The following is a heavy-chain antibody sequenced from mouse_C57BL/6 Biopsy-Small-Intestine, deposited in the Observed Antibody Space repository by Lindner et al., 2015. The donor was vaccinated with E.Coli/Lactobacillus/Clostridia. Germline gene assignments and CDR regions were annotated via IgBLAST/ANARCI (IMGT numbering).Heavy chain of an antibody. CDR1: GYAFSSSW. CDR3: ANWDVSAY. J-gene: IGHJ3*01. V-gene: IGHV1-80*01. D-gene: IGHD4-1*01. Sequence: VQLQESGPELVKPGASVKLSCKASGYAFSSSWMNWVKQRPGKGLEWIGQIYPGDGDTNYNGKFKGKATLTADKSSSTAYMQLSSLTSEDSAVYFCANWDVSAYWGQGTLVTVSA. CDR2: IYPGDGDT.